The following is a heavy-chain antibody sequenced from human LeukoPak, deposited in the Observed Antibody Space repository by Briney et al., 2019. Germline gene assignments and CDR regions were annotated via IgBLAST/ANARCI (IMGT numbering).Heavy chain of an antibody. D-gene: IGHD4-17*01. J-gene: IGHJ4*02. CDR2: ISWNSGSI. CDR3: AKAYGDYLYYFDY. CDR1: GFTFDDYA. V-gene: IGHV3-9*01. Sequence: PGGSLRLSCAASGFTFDDYAMHWVRQAPGKGLGWVSGISWNSGSIGYADSVKGRFTISRDNAKNSLYLQMNSLRAEDTALYYCAKAYGDYLYYFDYWGQGTLVTVSS.